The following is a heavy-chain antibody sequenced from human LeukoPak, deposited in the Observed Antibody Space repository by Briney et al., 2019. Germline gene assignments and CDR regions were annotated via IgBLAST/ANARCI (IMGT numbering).Heavy chain of an antibody. CDR2: ISSSSSYI. CDR3: ARPGSSGSYRFDY. V-gene: IGHV3-21*01. CDR1: GFTFSSYS. Sequence: GGSLRLSCAASGFTFSSYSMNWVRQAPGKGLEWVSSISSSSSYIYYADSVKGRFTISRDNAKNSLYLQMNSLRAEDTAVYYCARPGSSGSYRFDYWGQGTLVTVSS. J-gene: IGHJ4*02. D-gene: IGHD3-10*01.